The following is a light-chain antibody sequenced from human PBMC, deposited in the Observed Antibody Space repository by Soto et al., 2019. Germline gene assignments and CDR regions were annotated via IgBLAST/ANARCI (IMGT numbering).Light chain of an antibody. Sequence: QSVLTQPPSVSGAPGQRVTISCTGSSSNIGAGYAVHWYQQLPGTAPKLLIYGNSNRPSGVPDRFSGSKSCTSASLAITGLQAEDEADYYCQSYDSSLSGSVVFGGGTKRTVL. CDR3: QSYDSSLSGSVV. CDR1: SSNIGAGYA. CDR2: GNS. V-gene: IGLV1-40*01. J-gene: IGLJ2*01.